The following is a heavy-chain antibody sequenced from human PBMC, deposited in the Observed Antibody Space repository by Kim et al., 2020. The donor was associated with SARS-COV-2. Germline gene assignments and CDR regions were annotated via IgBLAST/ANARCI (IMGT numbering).Heavy chain of an antibody. D-gene: IGHD2-2*01. CDR1: GGSFSGYY. V-gene: IGHV4-34*01. CDR2: INHSGST. CDR3: ARGRRGDCSSTSCYGRYFDY. Sequence: SETLSLTCAVYGGSFSGYYWSWIRQPPGKGLEWIGEINHSGSTNYNPALKSRVTISVDTYKNQFSLKLSSVTAADTAVYYCARGRRGDCSSTSCYGRYFDYWGQGTLVTVSS. J-gene: IGHJ4*02.